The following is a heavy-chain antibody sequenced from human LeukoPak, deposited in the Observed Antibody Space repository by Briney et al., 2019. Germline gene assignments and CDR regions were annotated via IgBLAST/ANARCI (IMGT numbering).Heavy chain of an antibody. CDR3: ARELNRYGDYGESLDAFDI. V-gene: IGHV3-30-3*01. D-gene: IGHD4-17*01. J-gene: IGHJ3*02. Sequence: GGSLRLSCAASGFTFSSYAMHWVRQAPGKGLEWVAVISYDGSNKYYADSVKGRFTISRDTSKNTLYLQMNSLRAEDTAVYYCARELNRYGDYGESLDAFDIWGQGTMVTVSS. CDR1: GFTFSSYA. CDR2: ISYDGSNK.